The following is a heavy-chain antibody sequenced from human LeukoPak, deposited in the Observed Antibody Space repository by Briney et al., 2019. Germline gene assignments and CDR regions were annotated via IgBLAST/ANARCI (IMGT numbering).Heavy chain of an antibody. V-gene: IGHV4-39*07. Sequence: SETLSLTCTASGGSISSSSYYWGWIRQPPGKGLEWIGSIYYSGSTNYNPSLKSRVTISVDTSKNQFSLKLSSVTAADTAVYYCARRSSGTFFDAFDIWGQGTMVTVSS. CDR2: IYYSGST. D-gene: IGHD6-19*01. J-gene: IGHJ3*02. CDR1: GGSISSSSYY. CDR3: ARRSSGTFFDAFDI.